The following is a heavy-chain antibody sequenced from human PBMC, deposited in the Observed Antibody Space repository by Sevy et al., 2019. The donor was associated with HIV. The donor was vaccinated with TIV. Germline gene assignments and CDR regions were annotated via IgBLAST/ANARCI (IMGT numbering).Heavy chain of an antibody. V-gene: IGHV3-30-3*01. CDR1: GFTFSSYA. CDR2: ISYDGSNK. CDR3: ASIQVY. Sequence: GGSLRLSCAASGFTFSSYAMHWVRQAPGKGLEWVAVISYDGSNKYYADSVKGRFTISRDNSKNTLYLQMNSLRAEDTAVYYCASIQVYWGQGTLVTVSS. J-gene: IGHJ4*02. D-gene: IGHD1-1*01.